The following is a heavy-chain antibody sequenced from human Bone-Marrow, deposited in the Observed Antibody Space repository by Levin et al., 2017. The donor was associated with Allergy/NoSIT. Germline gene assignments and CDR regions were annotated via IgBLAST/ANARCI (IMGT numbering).Heavy chain of an antibody. CDR2: ISATAGST. D-gene: IGHD3-9*01. CDR3: AKDRSRNIPLTGSVES. Sequence: GGSLRLSCSASGFTFNNYVMHWVRQAPGKGLEWVSSISATAGSTYYVDSVTGRFSVSRDNSKNTVFLVMNSLRVDDTAVYFCAKDRSRNIPLTGSVESWGQGIQVTVSS. J-gene: IGHJ5*02. CDR1: GFTFNNYV. V-gene: IGHV3-23*01.